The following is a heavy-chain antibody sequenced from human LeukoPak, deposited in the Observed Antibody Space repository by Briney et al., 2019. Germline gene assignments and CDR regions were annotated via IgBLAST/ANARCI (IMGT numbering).Heavy chain of an antibody. CDR2: IRYDGSNK. J-gene: IGHJ4*02. CDR1: GFTFSDYA. Sequence: GGSLRLSCSTFGFTFSDYAFHWVRQAPGKGLEWVAFIRYDGSNKYYADSVKGRFTISRDNSKNTLYLQMNSLRAEDTAVYYCAKFHGWYQALGYWGQGTLVTVSS. V-gene: IGHV3-30*02. CDR3: AKFHGWYQALGY. D-gene: IGHD6-19*01.